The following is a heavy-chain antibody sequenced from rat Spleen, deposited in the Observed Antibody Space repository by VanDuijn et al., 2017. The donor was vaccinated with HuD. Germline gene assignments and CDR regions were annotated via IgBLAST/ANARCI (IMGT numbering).Heavy chain of an antibody. CDR2: ITNTGGST. D-gene: IGHD1-12*02. CDR1: GFTFNNYW. V-gene: IGHV5-31*01. CDR3: ARRHYDGAYGYFDF. J-gene: IGHJ2*01. Sequence: EVQLVESGGGLVQPGRSLKLSCVASGFTFNNYWMTWIRQAPGKGLEWVASITNTGGSTYYPDSVKGRFTISRHNAKTTQYLQMDSLRSEDTATYYCARRHYDGAYGYFDFWGQGVMVTVSS.